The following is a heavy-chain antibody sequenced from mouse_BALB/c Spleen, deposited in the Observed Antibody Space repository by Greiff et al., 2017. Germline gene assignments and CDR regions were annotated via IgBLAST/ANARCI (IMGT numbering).Heavy chain of an antibody. J-gene: IGHJ1*01. Sequence: EVQRVESGGGLVKPGGSLKLSCAASGFTFSSYTMSWVRQTPGKRLEWVATISSGGSYTYYPDSVKGRFTISRDNAKNTLYLQMSSLKSEDTAMYYCTRDRVRDWYFDVWGAGTTVTVSS. CDR3: TRDRVRDWYFDV. CDR2: ISSGGSYT. V-gene: IGHV5-6-4*01. CDR1: GFTFSSYT. D-gene: IGHD2-14*01.